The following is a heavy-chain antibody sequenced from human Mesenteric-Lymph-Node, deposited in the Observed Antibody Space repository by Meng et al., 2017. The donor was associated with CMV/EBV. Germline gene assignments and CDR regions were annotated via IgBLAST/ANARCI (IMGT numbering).Heavy chain of an antibody. CDR1: GYTFSNYY. J-gene: IGHJ3*01. D-gene: IGHD1-26*01. Sequence: KASGYTFSNYYVHWVRQAPGQGLEWMGTLNPSGGNTNFAQKFQGRVIMSMDTSTSTVYMEVSSLRSDDTAMYYCTRFWEGGYDAFDLWGQGTMVTVSS. V-gene: IGHV1-46*01. CDR3: TRFWEGGYDAFDL. CDR2: LNPSGGNT.